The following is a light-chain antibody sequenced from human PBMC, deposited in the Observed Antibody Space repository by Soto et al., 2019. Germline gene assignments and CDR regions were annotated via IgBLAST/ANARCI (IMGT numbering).Light chain of an antibody. CDR1: HDINNY. V-gene: IGKV1-27*01. CDR3: QKYNTALT. Sequence: DIQLTQSPSSLSASVGDRVTITCRASHDINNYLAWYQQKPGKVPELLIYAASTLQLGVPSRFSGSGFGTDFTRTISRLQPEDVATYYCQKYNTALTFGPGTKVDI. J-gene: IGKJ3*01. CDR2: AAS.